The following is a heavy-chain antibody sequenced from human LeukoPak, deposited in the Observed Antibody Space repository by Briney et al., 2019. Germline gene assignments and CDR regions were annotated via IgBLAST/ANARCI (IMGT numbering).Heavy chain of an antibody. CDR2: INHSGST. Sequence: SETLSLTCAVYGGSFSGYYWSWIRQPPGKGLEWIGEINHSGSTNYNPSLKSRVTISVDASKNQFSLKLSSVTAADTAVYYCARGRGLRYFDWLRPNWFDPWGQGILVTVSS. V-gene: IGHV4-34*01. CDR1: GGSFSGYY. J-gene: IGHJ5*02. D-gene: IGHD3-9*01. CDR3: ARGRGLRYFDWLRPNWFDP.